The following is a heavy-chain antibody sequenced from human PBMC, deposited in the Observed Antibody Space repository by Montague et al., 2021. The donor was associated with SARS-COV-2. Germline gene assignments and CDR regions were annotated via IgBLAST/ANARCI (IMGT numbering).Heavy chain of an antibody. J-gene: IGHJ4*02. Sequence: TLSLTCNVSGDSISGSSHVWNWIRQHPGKGLDWIGYIYHTGTTHYRPSLKSRATLSVDISQNQFSLKLNSMTAADTAIYYCARGVSYGSGFLSEWGPGTLVIVSS. V-gene: IGHV4-31*03. CDR3: ARGVSYGSGFLSE. CDR2: IYHTGTT. D-gene: IGHD3-10*01. CDR1: GDSISGSSHV.